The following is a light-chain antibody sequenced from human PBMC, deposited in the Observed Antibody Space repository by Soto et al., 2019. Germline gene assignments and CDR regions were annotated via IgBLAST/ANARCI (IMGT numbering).Light chain of an antibody. V-gene: IGKV1-27*01. J-gene: IGKJ4*01. CDR2: AAS. Sequence: DIQMTQSPSSLSASVGDRVTITCRASQGISTYLAWYQQKPAKVPKLLIYAASTLQSGVASRFSGGGSGTDFTLTISSLQPEDVATYYCQKYNSAPLTFGGGTKVEIK. CDR1: QGISTY. CDR3: QKYNSAPLT.